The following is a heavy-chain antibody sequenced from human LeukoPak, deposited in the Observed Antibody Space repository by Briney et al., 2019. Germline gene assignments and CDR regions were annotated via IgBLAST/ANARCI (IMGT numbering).Heavy chain of an antibody. V-gene: IGHV3-30*18. Sequence: GGSLRLSCAASGFTFGSHGMHWVRQAPGKGLEWVAVISYDGSNKYYADSVKGRFTISRDNSKNTLYLQMNSLRAEDTAVYYCAKIFAYYGSGSYYNDYWGQGTLVTVSS. D-gene: IGHD3-10*01. CDR3: AKIFAYYGSGSYYNDY. CDR1: GFTFGSHG. J-gene: IGHJ4*02. CDR2: ISYDGSNK.